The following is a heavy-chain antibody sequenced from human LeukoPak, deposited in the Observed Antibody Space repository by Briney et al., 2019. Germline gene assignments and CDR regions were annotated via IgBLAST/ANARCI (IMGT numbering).Heavy chain of an antibody. D-gene: IGHD3-16*01. V-gene: IGHV4-38-2*02. CDR1: GNSLSSGYF. Sequence: SETLSLTCNVSGNSLSSGYFWGWIRQPPGKGLEWIGSIYHSGSTYYNPSLKSRVTISVDTSKNQFSLKLSSVTAADTAVYYCARGSRQYDYVWGQWWFDPWGQGTLVTVSS. CDR3: ARGSRQYDYVWGQWWFDP. J-gene: IGHJ5*02. CDR2: IYHSGST.